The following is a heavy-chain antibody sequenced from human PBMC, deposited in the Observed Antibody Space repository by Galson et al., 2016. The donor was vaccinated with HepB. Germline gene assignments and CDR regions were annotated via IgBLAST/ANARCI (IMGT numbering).Heavy chain of an antibody. CDR3: ARDVQYRFDS. D-gene: IGHD2/OR15-2a*01. CDR2: IYYSGST. J-gene: IGHJ4*02. Sequence: TLSLTCTVSGGSISSGGYYWSWIRQHPGKGLEWIGYIYYSGSTYYTPSLKSRVTISVDTSKNQFSLKLSSVTAADTALYYCARDVQYRFDSWGQGPLVTVSS. CDR1: GGSISSGGYY. V-gene: IGHV4-31*03.